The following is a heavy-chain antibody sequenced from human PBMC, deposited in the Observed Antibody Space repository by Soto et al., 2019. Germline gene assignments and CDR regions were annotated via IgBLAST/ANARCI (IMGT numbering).Heavy chain of an antibody. J-gene: IGHJ4*02. CDR3: AKADYYYDSSGYYLADY. Sequence: PGGSVRLSCAASGVSFSSYGMHWVRQAPGKGLEWVAVISYDGSNKYYADSVKGRFTISRDNSKNTLYLQMNSLRAEDTAVYYCAKADYYYDSSGYYLADYWGQGT. V-gene: IGHV3-30*18. CDR2: ISYDGSNK. D-gene: IGHD3-22*01. CDR1: GVSFSSYG.